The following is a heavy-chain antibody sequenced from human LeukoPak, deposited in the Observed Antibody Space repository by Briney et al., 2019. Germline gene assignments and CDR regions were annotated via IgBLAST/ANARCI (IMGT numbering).Heavy chain of an antibody. J-gene: IGHJ6*04. CDR2: INHSGST. D-gene: IGHD2-2*01. Sequence: SETLSLTCAVYGGSFSGYYWSWIRQPPGKGLEWIGEINHSGSTNYNPSLKSRVTISVDTSKNQFSLKLSSVTAADTAVYYCARLRLGYCSSTSCRLVSDYYGMDVWGKGTTVTVSS. CDR1: GGSFSGYY. CDR3: ARLRLGYCSSTSCRLVSDYYGMDV. V-gene: IGHV4-34*01.